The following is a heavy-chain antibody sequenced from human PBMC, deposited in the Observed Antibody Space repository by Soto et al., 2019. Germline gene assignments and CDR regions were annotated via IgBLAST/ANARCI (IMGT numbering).Heavy chain of an antibody. J-gene: IGHJ3*02. CDR2: IRSKAYGGTT. V-gene: IGHV3-49*03. CDR3: TRDWWWPLGGDAFDI. D-gene: IGHD2-21*01. CDR1: GFTFGDYA. Sequence: GGSLRLSCTASGFTFGDYAMSWFRQAPGKGLEWVGFIRSKAYGGTTEYAASVKGRFTISRDDSKSIAYLQMNSLKTEDTAVYYCTRDWWWPLGGDAFDIWGQGTMVTVSS.